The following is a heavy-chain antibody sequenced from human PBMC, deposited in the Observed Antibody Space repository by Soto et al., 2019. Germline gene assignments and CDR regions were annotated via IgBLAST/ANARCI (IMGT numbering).Heavy chain of an antibody. V-gene: IGHV5-51*01. CDR2: IYPGDSDT. D-gene: IGHD1-26*01. CDR3: ARHVGSGSYYPYYYYGMDV. CDR1: GYSVTSYW. J-gene: IGHJ6*02. Sequence: ESLKISCKGCGYSVTSYWIGWVRHMPGKCLEWMGIIYPGDSDTRYSPSFQGQVTISADKSISTAYLQWSSLKASDTAMYYCARHVGSGSYYPYYYYGMDVWGQGTTVTVSS.